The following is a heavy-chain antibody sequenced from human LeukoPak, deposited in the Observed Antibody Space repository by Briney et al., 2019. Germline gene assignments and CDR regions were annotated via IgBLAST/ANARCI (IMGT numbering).Heavy chain of an antibody. Sequence: GESLKISCKGSGYSFTSYWIGWVRQMPGKGLEWMGIIYPGDSDTRYSPSFQGQVTISADKSITTAYLQWSSLKASDTAMYYCARSLYYYDSNGYYIPTADYYGMDVWGQGTTVTVSS. CDR3: ARSLYYYDSNGYYIPTADYYGMDV. CDR1: GYSFTSYW. CDR2: IYPGDSDT. V-gene: IGHV5-51*01. D-gene: IGHD3-22*01. J-gene: IGHJ6*02.